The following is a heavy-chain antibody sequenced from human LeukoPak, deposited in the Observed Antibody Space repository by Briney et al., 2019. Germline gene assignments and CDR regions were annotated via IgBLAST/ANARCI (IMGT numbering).Heavy chain of an antibody. J-gene: IGHJ4*02. Sequence: SETLSLPCAVSGYSISSGYYWGWIRQPPGKGLEWIGSIYHSGSTYYNPSLKSRVTISVDTSKNQFSLKLSSVTAADTAVYYCARSVRGEDYWGQGTLVTVSS. CDR2: IYHSGST. CDR3: ARSVRGEDY. D-gene: IGHD3-10*01. CDR1: GYSISSGYY. V-gene: IGHV4-38-2*01.